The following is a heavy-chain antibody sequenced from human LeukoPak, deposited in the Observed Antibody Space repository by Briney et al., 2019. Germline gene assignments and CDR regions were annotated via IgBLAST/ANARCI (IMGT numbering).Heavy chain of an antibody. CDR1: GFTFSDYA. CDR3: ARGLAYYYDSSAYFLDY. CDR2: ISDDGVKQ. J-gene: IGHJ4*02. D-gene: IGHD3-22*01. V-gene: IGHV3-30*04. Sequence: GGSLRLSCAASGFTFSDYAMHWVRPAPGKGLEWGVIISDDGVKQYYADPKKRRFTISRANSTNTLYLQQNSLRAADTAVYYCARGLAYYYDSSAYFLDYWGQGTLVTVSS.